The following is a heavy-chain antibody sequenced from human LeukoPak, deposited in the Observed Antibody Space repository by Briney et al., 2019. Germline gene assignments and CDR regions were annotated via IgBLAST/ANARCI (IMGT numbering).Heavy chain of an antibody. CDR2: IYHSGST. V-gene: IGHV4-38-2*02. CDR1: GYSISSGYY. D-gene: IGHD3-22*01. J-gene: IGHJ4*02. CDR3: ARGVYYYDSSGYYYFDY. Sequence: PSETLSLTCTVSGYSISSGYYWGWIRQPPGKGLEWIGSIYHSGSTYYNPSLKSRVTISVDTSKNQFSLKLSSVTAADTAVYYCARGVYYYDSSGYYYFDYWGQGTLATVSS.